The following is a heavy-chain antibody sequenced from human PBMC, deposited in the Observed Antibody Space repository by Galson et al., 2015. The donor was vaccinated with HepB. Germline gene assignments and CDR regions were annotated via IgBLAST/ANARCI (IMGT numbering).Heavy chain of an antibody. D-gene: IGHD3-16*01. CDR2: ISSSSTFT. V-gene: IGHV3-11*06. Sequence: SLRLSCAASGFIFSDYYMTWFRQAPGKGLEWVSYISSSSTFTKYADSVKGRFTISRNNAENSLYLQMDGLRAEDTAVYYCARDKRGTYWGQGTLVIVSS. J-gene: IGHJ4*02. CDR3: ARDKRGTY. CDR1: GFIFSDYY.